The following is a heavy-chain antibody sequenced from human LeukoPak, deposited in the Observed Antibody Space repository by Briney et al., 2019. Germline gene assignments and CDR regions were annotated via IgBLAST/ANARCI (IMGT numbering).Heavy chain of an antibody. V-gene: IGHV1-18*01. CDR2: ISAYNGNT. CDR1: GYTFTSYG. J-gene: IGHJ1*01. D-gene: IGHD3-3*01. Sequence: ASVKVSCKASGYTFTSYGISWVRQAPGQGLEWMGWISAYNGNTNYAQKLQGRVTMTTDTSTSTAYMELRSLRSDDTAVYYCARDVGYYDFWSGYYPEYFQHWGQGTLVTVSS. CDR3: ARDVGYYDFWSGYYPEYFQH.